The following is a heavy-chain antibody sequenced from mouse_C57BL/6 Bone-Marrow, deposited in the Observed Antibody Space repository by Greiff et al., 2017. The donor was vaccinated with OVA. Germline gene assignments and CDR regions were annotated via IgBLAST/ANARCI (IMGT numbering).Heavy chain of an antibody. D-gene: IGHD2-5*01. J-gene: IGHJ4*01. CDR1: GYTFTSYW. V-gene: IGHV1-55*01. CDR2: IYPGSGST. Sequence: QVHVKQPGAELVKPGASVKMSCKASGYTFTSYWITWVKQRPGQGLEWIGDIYPGSGSTNYNEKFKSKATLTVDTSSSTAYMQLSSLTSEDSAVYYCARTYYSNYFYAMDYWGQGTSVTVSS. CDR3: ARTYYSNYFYAMDY.